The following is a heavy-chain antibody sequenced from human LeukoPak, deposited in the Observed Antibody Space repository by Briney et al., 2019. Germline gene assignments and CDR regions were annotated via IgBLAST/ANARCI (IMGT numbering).Heavy chain of an antibody. CDR2: IYYSGST. D-gene: IGHD2-2*01. CDR3: ARGPPAATASYYYYYYMDV. CDR1: GSSISNYY. J-gene: IGHJ6*03. Sequence: SETLSLTCTVSGSSISNYYWSWIRQPPGKGLEWIGYIYYSGSTNYNPSLKSRVTISIDTSKNQFSLKLSSVTAADTAVYYCARGPPAATASYYYYYYMDVWGKGTTVTISS. V-gene: IGHV4-59*01.